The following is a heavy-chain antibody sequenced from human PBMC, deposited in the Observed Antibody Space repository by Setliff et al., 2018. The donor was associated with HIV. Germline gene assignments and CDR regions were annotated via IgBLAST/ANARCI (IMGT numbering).Heavy chain of an antibody. Sequence: GGSLRLSCAASGFTVSSNYMSWVRQAPGKGLEWVSVIYGGGTTHYADSVKGRFTISRDNSENTVYLQMNSLRVEDTAVYYCARGSGYDKGAYHYYYGMDVWGQGTTVTVSS. CDR3: ARGSGYDKGAYHYYYGMDV. CDR1: GFTVSSNY. J-gene: IGHJ6*02. V-gene: IGHV3-66*02. CDR2: IYGGGTT. D-gene: IGHD5-12*01.